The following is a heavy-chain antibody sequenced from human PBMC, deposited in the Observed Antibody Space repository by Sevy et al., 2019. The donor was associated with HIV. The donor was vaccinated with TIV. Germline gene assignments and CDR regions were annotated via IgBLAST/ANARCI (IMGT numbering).Heavy chain of an antibody. CDR3: ATGRSGYSSSWYVRDYYYGMDV. Sequence: ASVKVSCKVSGYTLTELSMHWVRQAPGKGREWMGGFDPEDGETIYAQKFQGRVTMTEDTSTDTAYMELSSLRSEDTAVYYCATGRSGYSSSWYVRDYYYGMDVWGQGTTVTVSS. CDR1: GYTLTELS. CDR2: FDPEDGET. V-gene: IGHV1-24*01. J-gene: IGHJ6*02. D-gene: IGHD6-13*01.